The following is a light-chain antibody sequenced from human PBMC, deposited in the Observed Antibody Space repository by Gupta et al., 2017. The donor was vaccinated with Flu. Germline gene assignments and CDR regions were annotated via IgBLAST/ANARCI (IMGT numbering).Light chain of an antibody. V-gene: IGLV1-47*01. J-gene: IGLJ3*02. CDR1: SSNIGSHS. CDR2: RID. Sequence: QSVLTQPPSASGTPGQRVTISCSGSSSNIGSHSVYWYQQLPGAAPKLLIYRIDQRPSGVPDRFSGSKSGTSASLAISGRRSEYEADYYCATWDDSLSGRVFGGGTKLTVL. CDR3: ATWDDSLSGRV.